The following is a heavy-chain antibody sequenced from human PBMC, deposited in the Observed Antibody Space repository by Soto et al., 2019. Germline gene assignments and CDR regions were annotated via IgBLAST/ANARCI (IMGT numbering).Heavy chain of an antibody. Sequence: QGQLVQSGTEVKKPGASLKVSCKASGYTFTRYGISWVRQAPGQGLEWMGWISGYNGDTKYAQKFQGRVTMTIDTTTSTADMELGSLTSDETAVYYCAKNGQPPYYYYGMDVWGQGTTVTVSS. V-gene: IGHV1-18*01. CDR3: AKNGQPPYYYYGMDV. CDR1: GYTFTRYG. CDR2: ISGYNGDT. J-gene: IGHJ6*02. D-gene: IGHD2-8*01.